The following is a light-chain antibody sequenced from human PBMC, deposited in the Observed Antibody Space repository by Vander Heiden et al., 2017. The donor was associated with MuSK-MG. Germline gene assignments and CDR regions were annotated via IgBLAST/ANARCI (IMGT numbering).Light chain of an antibody. Sequence: SYELTQPPSVSVSPGQTASITCSGDKLGDKYACWYQQKPGQSPVLVIYQDSKRPAGTPERFSGSNSGTTATLTIRGTQARDEDDYYCQAWDSSTAVFGGGTKLTVL. J-gene: IGLJ2*01. V-gene: IGLV3-1*01. CDR3: QAWDSSTAV. CDR2: QDS. CDR1: KLGDKY.